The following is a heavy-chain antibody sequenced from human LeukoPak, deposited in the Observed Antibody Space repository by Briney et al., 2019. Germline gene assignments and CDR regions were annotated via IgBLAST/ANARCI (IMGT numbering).Heavy chain of an antibody. D-gene: IGHD2-15*01. J-gene: IGHJ4*02. CDR1: GYSFTSYW. Sequence: GESLKISCKGSGYSFTSYWIGWVRQMPGKGLEWMGIIYPGDSDTRYSPSFQGQVTISADKSISTAYLQWSSLKASDTAMYYCARQDCSGGSCYPFDYWGQGTLVTDSS. CDR3: ARQDCSGGSCYPFDY. CDR2: IYPGDSDT. V-gene: IGHV5-51*01.